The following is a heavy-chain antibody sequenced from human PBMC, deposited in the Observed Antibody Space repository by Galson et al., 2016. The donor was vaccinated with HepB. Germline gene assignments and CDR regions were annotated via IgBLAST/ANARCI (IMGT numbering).Heavy chain of an antibody. V-gene: IGHV1-2*06. CDR2: INPGGGGT. J-gene: IGHJ4*02. CDR1: GYTFTGFH. D-gene: IGHD3-3*01. Sequence: SVKVSCKASGYTFTGFHMHWVRQAPGQGLEWMGRINPGGGGTSYAQKFQGRVTMTSDASITTAYMELNRLRSDDTAVYYCASTAPTYFDSWSGYYTANWGQGTLVTVSS. CDR3: ASTAPTYFDSWSGYYTAN.